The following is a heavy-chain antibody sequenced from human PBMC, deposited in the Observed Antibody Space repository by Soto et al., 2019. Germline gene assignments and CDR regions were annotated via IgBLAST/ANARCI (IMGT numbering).Heavy chain of an antibody. Sequence: GGSLRLSCEASELAFSTYWMHWVRQARGKGLEWVAFIPYDSSHKYYADSVKGRFAISRDNSKNTLYLQMNSLRAEDTAVYYCARVPNRGYTSPLDYWGQGTLVTVSS. J-gene: IGHJ4*02. D-gene: IGHD3-16*02. CDR3: ARVPNRGYTSPLDY. V-gene: IGHV3-30*09. CDR2: IPYDSSHK. CDR1: ELAFSTYW.